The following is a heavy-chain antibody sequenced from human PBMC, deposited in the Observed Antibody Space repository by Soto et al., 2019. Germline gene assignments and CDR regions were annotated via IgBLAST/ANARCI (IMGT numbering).Heavy chain of an antibody. J-gene: IGHJ4*02. Sequence: GGSLRLSCVASGFTVTDIYMNWVRQAPGKGLEWVSVIYNEFTDYADSVRGRFSISTHSSKNALYLQMNSLRAEDSAVYYCAKTRSPIQTFSTSSFPFDYWGQGTPVTVSS. D-gene: IGHD2-2*01. CDR1: GFTVTDIY. V-gene: IGHV3-66*01. CDR2: IYNEFT. CDR3: AKTRSPIQTFSTSSFPFDY.